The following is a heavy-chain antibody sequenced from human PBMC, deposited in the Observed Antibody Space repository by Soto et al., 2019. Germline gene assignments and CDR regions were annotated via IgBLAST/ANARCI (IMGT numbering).Heavy chain of an antibody. D-gene: IGHD2-2*01. CDR3: AKRSCSITSCYFDY. CDR1: GFTFSSYA. J-gene: IGHJ4*02. Sequence: EVQLLESGGGLVQPGGSLRLSCAASGFTFSSYAMSWVRQAPGKGLEWVSSISGSGGSTYYADSVKGRFTISRDNSKNTLYLQMNSLRADDTAVYYCAKRSCSITSCYFDYWGQGTLVTVSS. CDR2: ISGSGGST. V-gene: IGHV3-23*01.